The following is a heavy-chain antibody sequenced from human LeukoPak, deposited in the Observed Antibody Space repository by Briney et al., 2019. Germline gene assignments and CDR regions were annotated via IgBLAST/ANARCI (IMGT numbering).Heavy chain of an antibody. V-gene: IGHV3-7*03. D-gene: IGHD3-3*01. CDR1: GFTFSRYW. CDR3: AKEHVLRFLEWLLYPDYFDY. J-gene: IGHJ4*02. Sequence: GGSLRLSCAASGFTFSRYWMGWVRQAPGKGLEWVANIQQDGSEKYYVDSVKGRFTISRDNSKNTLYLQMNSLRAEDTAVYYCAKEHVLRFLEWLLYPDYFDYWGQGTLVTVSS. CDR2: IQQDGSEK.